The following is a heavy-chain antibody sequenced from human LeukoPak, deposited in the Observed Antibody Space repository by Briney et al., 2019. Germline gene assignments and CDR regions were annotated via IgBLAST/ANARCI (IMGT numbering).Heavy chain of an antibody. CDR2: INPNSGGT. J-gene: IGHJ4*02. CDR1: GYTFTGYY. V-gene: IGHV1-2*06. D-gene: IGHD5-18*01. CDR3: ATTRGYSYGPVGY. Sequence: ASVKVSCKASGYTFTGYYMHWVRQAPGQGREWMGRINPNSGGTNYAQKFQGRVTITADESTSTAYMELSSLRSEDTAVYYCATTRGYSYGPVGYWGQGTLVTVSS.